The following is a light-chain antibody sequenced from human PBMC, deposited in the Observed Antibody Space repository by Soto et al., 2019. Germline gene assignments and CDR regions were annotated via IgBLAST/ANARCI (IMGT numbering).Light chain of an antibody. Sequence: DIQMTQSPSTLSASVGDRVTIICRASQSISSWLAWYQQKPGKAPKLLIYDASSLESGVPSRFSGSGSGTEFTLTISSLKPDDFATYYCQQYNSYRTFGQGTKVEIK. J-gene: IGKJ1*01. V-gene: IGKV1-5*02. CDR3: QQYNSYRT. CDR1: QSISSW. CDR2: DAS.